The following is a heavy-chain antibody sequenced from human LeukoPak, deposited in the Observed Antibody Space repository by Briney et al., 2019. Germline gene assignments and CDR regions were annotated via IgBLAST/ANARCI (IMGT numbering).Heavy chain of an antibody. J-gene: IGHJ6*03. CDR1: GFTFTSYS. CDR3: ARGLGTRGYSYYYMDV. Sequence: GGSLRLSCAASGFTFTSYSVNWVRQAPGKGLEWVSSISSSSSYIYYADSVKGRFTTSRDNAKNSLYLQMNSLRVEDTAVYYCARGLGTRGYSYYYMDVWGTGTTVTVSS. V-gene: IGHV3-21*01. CDR2: ISSSSSYI. D-gene: IGHD3-16*01.